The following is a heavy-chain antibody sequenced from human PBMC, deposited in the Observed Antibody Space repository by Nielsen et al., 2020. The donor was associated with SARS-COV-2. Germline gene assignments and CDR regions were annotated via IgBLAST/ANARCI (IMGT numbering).Heavy chain of an antibody. CDR2: ISAYNGNT. CDR3: ARDFPENYYDNSGYDY. V-gene: IGHV1-18*01. Sequence: ASVKVSCKASGYTFTSYGISWVRQAPGQGLEWMGWISAYNGNTNYAQKLQGRVTMTTDTSTSTAYMELRSLRSDDTAVYYCARDFPENYYDNSGYDYWGQGTLVTVSS. D-gene: IGHD3-22*01. J-gene: IGHJ4*02. CDR1: GYTFTSYG.